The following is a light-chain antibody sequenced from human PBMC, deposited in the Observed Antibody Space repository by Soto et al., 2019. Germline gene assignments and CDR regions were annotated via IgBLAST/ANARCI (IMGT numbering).Light chain of an antibody. CDR1: SSDIGGYNY. J-gene: IGLJ3*02. CDR3: SSYSGGSARV. Sequence: QSVLTQPASVSGSPGQSITISCTGTSSDIGGYNYVSWYQQYPGKAPKLMIYEVTNRPSGVSNRFSGSKSGNTASLTISGLQAEDEADYYCSSYSGGSARVFGGGTKLTVL. CDR2: EVT. V-gene: IGLV2-14*01.